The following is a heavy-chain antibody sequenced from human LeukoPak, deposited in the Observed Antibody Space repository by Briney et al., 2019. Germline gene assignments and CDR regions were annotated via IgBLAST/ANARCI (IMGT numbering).Heavy chain of an antibody. CDR3: ARDGAVAGTRFYFDY. CDR2: ISSGGGT. J-gene: IGHJ4*02. Sequence: GGSLRLSCAASGFTVSSNYMSWVRQAPEKGLEWVSLISSGGGTYYADSVKGRFTISRDNSKNTLYLQMNSLRAEDAAVYYCARDGAVAGTRFYFDYWGQGTLVTVSS. V-gene: IGHV3-53*01. CDR1: GFTVSSNY. D-gene: IGHD6-19*01.